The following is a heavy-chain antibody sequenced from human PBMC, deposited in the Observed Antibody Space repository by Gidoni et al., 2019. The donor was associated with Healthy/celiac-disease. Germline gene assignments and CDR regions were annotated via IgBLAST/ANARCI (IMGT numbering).Heavy chain of an antibody. D-gene: IGHD3-16*02. V-gene: IGHV3-49*04. CDR2: IRSKAYGGTT. CDR1: GFTFGDYA. CDR3: TRDRRSYPDV. J-gene: IGHJ6*04. Sequence: EVQLVESGGGLVQPGRSLRLSCTASGFTFGDYAMSWVRQAPGKGLEWVGFIRSKAYGGTTEDAASVKGRVTISRDDYKSIAYLQMNSLKTEDTAVYYCTRDRRSYPDVWGKGTTVTVSS.